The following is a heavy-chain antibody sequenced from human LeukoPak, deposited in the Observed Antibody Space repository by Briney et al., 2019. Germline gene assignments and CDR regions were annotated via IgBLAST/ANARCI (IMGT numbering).Heavy chain of an antibody. V-gene: IGHV3-11*01. CDR2: ISSRSTLI. D-gene: IGHD2/OR15-2a*01. Sequence: GGSLRLSCAASGFSFSDYYMSWIRQAPGKGLEWVSYISSRSTLIYYADSVKGRFTISRDNAKNSLYLQMNSLRVDDTAVYYWGREPVKLVGNWWDPWAKEPWSPSPQ. J-gene: IGHJ5*02. CDR1: GFSFSDYY. CDR3: GREPVKLVGNWWDP.